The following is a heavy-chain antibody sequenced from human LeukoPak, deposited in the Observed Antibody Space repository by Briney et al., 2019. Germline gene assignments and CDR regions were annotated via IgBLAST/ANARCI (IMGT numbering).Heavy chain of an antibody. Sequence: ASVKVSCKASGYTFTSYGISWVRQAPGQGLEWMGWINPNSGGTNYAQKLQGRVTMTTDTSTSTAYMELRSLRSDDTAVYYCARDRVSDYYDSSGYYQNWFDPWGQGTLVTVSS. CDR3: ARDRVSDYYDSSGYYQNWFDP. V-gene: IGHV1-18*01. CDR2: INPNSGGT. CDR1: GYTFTSYG. D-gene: IGHD3-22*01. J-gene: IGHJ5*02.